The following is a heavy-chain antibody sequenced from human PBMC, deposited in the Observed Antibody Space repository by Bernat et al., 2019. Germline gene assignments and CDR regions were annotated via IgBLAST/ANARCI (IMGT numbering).Heavy chain of an antibody. J-gene: IGHJ6*02. CDR2: IFYSGGT. CDR1: GGSISSGSHY. D-gene: IGHD3-10*01. V-gene: IGHV4-39*01. CDR3: ARVFLSETYYYHGMDV. Sequence: QLQLQESGPGLVKPSETLSLICTVSGGSISSGSHYWGWIRQPPGKGLEWIGSIFYSGGTYYSPSLKSRATVSVDTSKNQFSLKLKSVTAADTAVYYCARVFLSETYYYHGMDVWGQGTTVTVSS.